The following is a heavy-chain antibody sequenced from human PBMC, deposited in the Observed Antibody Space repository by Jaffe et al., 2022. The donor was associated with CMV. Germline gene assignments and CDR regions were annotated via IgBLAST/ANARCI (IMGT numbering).Heavy chain of an antibody. J-gene: IGHJ4*02. D-gene: IGHD6-25*01. Sequence: EVQLLESGGGLVQPGESLRLSCAASGFTFSVYAMSWARQAPGKGLEWVSTMTGNGDKTYYADSVKGRFTMSRDNSKSSLYLQLNSLRAEDTAIYYCTKRSGSSSPRWYFDYWGPGIWVTVSS. CDR3: TKRSGSSSPRWYFDY. CDR1: GFTFSVYA. V-gene: IGHV3-23*01. CDR2: MTGNGDKT.